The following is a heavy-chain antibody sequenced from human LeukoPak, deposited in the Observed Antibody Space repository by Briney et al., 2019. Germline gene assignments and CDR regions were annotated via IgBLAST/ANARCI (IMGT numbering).Heavy chain of an antibody. J-gene: IGHJ4*02. V-gene: IGHV4-39*01. CDR1: GGSIGSSTYY. CDR3: ASERLGYCSSSSCPFDY. D-gene: IGHD2-2*01. Sequence: SETLSLTCTVSGGSIGSSTYYWGWIRQPPGKGLEWIGRLSYSGSTSYNPSLKSRVTISGDTSTNQFSLKLSSVTAADTAVYYCASERLGYCSSSSCPFDYWGQGTLVTVSS. CDR2: LSYSGST.